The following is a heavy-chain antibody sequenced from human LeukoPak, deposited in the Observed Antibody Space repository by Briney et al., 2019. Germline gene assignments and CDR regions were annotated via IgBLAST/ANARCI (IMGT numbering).Heavy chain of an antibody. Sequence: SETLSLTCAVYGGSFSGYYWSWIRQPPGKGLEWTGYIYYSGSTYYNPSLKSRVTISVDTSKNQFSLKLSSVTAADTAVYYCARENCGGDCYFAAYFDYWGQGTLVTVSS. J-gene: IGHJ4*02. V-gene: IGHV4-34*09. D-gene: IGHD2-21*02. CDR1: GGSFSGYY. CDR3: ARENCGGDCYFAAYFDY. CDR2: IYYSGST.